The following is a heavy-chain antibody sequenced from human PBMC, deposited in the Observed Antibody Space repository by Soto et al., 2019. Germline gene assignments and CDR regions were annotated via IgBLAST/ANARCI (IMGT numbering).Heavy chain of an antibody. D-gene: IGHD6-19*01. CDR1: GGSISSYY. CDR3: ARDGVYSSGQGNYYHYGMDV. CDR2: IYYSGST. Sequence: SETLSLTCTVSGGSISSYYWSWIRQPPGKGLEWIGYIYYSGSTNYNPSLKSRVTISVDTSKNQFSLKLSSVTAADTAVYYCARDGVYSSGQGNYYHYGMDVWGQGTTVTVAS. V-gene: IGHV4-59*01. J-gene: IGHJ6*02.